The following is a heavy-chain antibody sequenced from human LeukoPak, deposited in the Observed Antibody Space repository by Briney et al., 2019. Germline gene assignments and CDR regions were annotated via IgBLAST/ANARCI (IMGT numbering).Heavy chain of an antibody. CDR2: IYFIVST. V-gene: IGHV4-59*01. D-gene: IGHD4-23*01. CDR3: ARDSRDYGGNPALGWGAFDI. J-gene: IGHJ3*02. CDR1: GGSPRNYN. Sequence: PSETLSLTCTVSGGSPRNYNWSCICHPPERGLGCVWHIYFIVSTNYNPALKSRVTIDSPKTRFSLKLSSVTAADTAVYYCARDSRDYGGNPALGWGAFDIWGQGTMVTVSS.